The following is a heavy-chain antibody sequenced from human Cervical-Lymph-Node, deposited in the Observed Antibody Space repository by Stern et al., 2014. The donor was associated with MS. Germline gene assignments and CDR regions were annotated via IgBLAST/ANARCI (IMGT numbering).Heavy chain of an antibody. D-gene: IGHD1-7*01. CDR1: GFTFDDYA. J-gene: IGHJ4*02. Sequence: QLVESGGGLVQPGRSLRLSCAASGFTFDDYAMHWVRQAPGKGLEWVSGISWHSGYIGYADSVKGRFTISRDNAKNSLYLQMNSLRTEDTAFYYCAKGLNWNYIAASAIFGDWGQGTLVTVSS. CDR3: AKGLNWNYIAASAIFGD. CDR2: ISWHSGYI. V-gene: IGHV3-9*01.